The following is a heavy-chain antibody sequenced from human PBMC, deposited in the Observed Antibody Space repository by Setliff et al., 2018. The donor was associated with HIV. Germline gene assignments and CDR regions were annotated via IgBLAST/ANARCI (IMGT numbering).Heavy chain of an antibody. Sequence: ASVKVSCKASGYTFTDYYMHWVQQAPGKGLEWMGRVDPEDGGTNYAQKLQGRVTMTTDTSTSTAYMELRSLRSDDTAVYYCARDPLKYYGSGSYYIPFDYWGQGTLVTVSS. D-gene: IGHD3-10*01. CDR2: VDPEDGGT. CDR3: ARDPLKYYGSGSYYIPFDY. CDR1: GYTFTDYY. V-gene: IGHV1-2*06. J-gene: IGHJ4*02.